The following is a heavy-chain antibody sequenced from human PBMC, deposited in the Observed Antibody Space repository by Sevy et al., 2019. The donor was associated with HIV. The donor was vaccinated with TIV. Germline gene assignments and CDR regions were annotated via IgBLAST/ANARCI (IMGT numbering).Heavy chain of an antibody. J-gene: IGHJ4*01. V-gene: IGHV3-48*02. CDR2: ISSGGII. CDR3: ARDRAWGPDA. D-gene: IGHD7-27*01. Sequence: GGSLRLSCAASGFIFSSYDMNWIRQAPGRGLECLAYISSGGIIYYTDVAKGRFTISRDNVKNSVYLQMNSLRDDDSAIYYCARDRAWGPDAWGHGTLVTVSS. CDR1: GFIFSSYD.